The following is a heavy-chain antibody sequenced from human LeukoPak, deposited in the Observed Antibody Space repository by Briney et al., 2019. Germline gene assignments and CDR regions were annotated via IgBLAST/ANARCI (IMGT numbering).Heavy chain of an antibody. CDR3: ARVYSSSWYHPYYFDY. J-gene: IGHJ4*02. CDR1: GGSISGYY. V-gene: IGHV4-4*07. Sequence: SETLSLTCTASGGSISGYYWSWIRQPAGKGLKWIGRIYTSGSTTYNPSLKSRVTMSVDTSKNQFSLKLSSVTAADTAVYYCARVYSSSWYHPYYFDYWGQGTLVTVSS. CDR2: IYTSGST. D-gene: IGHD6-13*01.